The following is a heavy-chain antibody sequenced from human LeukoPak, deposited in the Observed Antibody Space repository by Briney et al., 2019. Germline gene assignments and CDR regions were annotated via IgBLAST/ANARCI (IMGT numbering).Heavy chain of an antibody. CDR1: GGSISSYY. J-gene: IGHJ4*02. D-gene: IGHD6-19*01. V-gene: IGHV4-59*01. CDR3: AREPGSGWSGPFDY. CDR2: IYYSGST. Sequence: PSETLSLTCTVSGGSISSYYWSWIRQPPGKGLEWIGYIYYSGSTNYNPSLKSRVTTSVDTSKNQFSLKLSSVTAADTAVYYCAREPGSGWSGPFDYWGQGTLVTVSS.